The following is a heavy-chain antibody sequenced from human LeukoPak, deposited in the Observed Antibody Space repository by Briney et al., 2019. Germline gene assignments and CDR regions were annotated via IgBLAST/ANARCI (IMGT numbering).Heavy chain of an antibody. CDR2: ISYDGSNK. CDR1: GFTFSSYW. Sequence: GGSLRLSCAASGFTFSSYWMSWVRQAPGKGLEWVAVISYDGSNKYYADSVKGRFTISRDNSKNTLYLQMNSLRAEDTAVYYCARRGRGYYFDYWGQETLVTVSS. CDR3: ARRGRGYYFDY. D-gene: IGHD3-10*01. J-gene: IGHJ4*02. V-gene: IGHV3-30*03.